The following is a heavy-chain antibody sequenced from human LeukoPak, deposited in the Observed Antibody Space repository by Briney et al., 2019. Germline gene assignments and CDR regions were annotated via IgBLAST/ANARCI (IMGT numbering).Heavy chain of an antibody. CDR3: ARGWGYFDS. D-gene: IGHD3-16*01. CDR2: IYYSGST. CDR1: GGSISSYY. V-gene: IGHV4-59*01. Sequence: SETLSLTCTVSGGSISSYYWSWIRQPPGKGLEWIGDIYYSGSTNYSPSLKSRVTISTDTPKKQFSLRLSSVTAADTAVYYCARGWGYFDSWGQGTLVTVST. J-gene: IGHJ4*02.